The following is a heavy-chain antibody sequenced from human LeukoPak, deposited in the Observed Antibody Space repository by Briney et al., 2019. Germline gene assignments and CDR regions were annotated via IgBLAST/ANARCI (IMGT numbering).Heavy chain of an antibody. D-gene: IGHD2-2*01. CDR3: ARGRTALPD. J-gene: IGHJ3*01. CDR1: GGSFSGYY. V-gene: IGHV4-34*01. Sequence: SETLSLTCAVYGGSFSGYYWSWIRQPPGKGLEWIGEINHSGSTNYNPSLKSRVTISVDTSKNQFSLKLSSVTAADTAVYYCARGRTALPDWGQGTMVTVSS. CDR2: INHSGST.